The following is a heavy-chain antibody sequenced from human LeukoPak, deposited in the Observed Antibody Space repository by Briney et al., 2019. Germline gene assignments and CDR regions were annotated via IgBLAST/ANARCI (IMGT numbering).Heavy chain of an antibody. V-gene: IGHV1-8*01. CDR2: MNPNSGNT. J-gene: IGHJ2*01. D-gene: IGHD3-3*01. CDR1: GYTFTSYD. CDR3: ARGSRFWSGYYIGTLWYFDL. Sequence: ASVKVSCKASGYTFTSYDINWVRQATGQGLEWMGWMNPNSGNTGYAQKFQGRVTMTRNTSISTAYMELSSLRSEDMAVYYCARGSRFWSGYYIGTLWYFDLWGRGTLVTVSS.